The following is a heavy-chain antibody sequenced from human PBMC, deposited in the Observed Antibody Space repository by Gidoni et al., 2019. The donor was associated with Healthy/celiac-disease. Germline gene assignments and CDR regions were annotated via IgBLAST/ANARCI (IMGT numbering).Heavy chain of an antibody. V-gene: IGHV3-33*01. CDR3: ARDPPGPRVTTGMDV. CDR1: GFTFSSYG. J-gene: IGHJ6*02. Sequence: QVQLVESGGGVVQPGRSLRLSCAASGFTFSSYGMQWVRQAPGKGLEWVAVIWYDGSNKYYADSVKGRFTISRDNSKNTLYLQMNSLRAEDTAVYYCARDPPGPRVTTGMDVWGQGTTVTVSS. CDR2: IWYDGSNK. D-gene: IGHD4-17*01.